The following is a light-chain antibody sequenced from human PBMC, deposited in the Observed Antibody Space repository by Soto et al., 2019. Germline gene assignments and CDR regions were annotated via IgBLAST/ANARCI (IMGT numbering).Light chain of an antibody. V-gene: IGLV1-44*01. CDR1: SSNIGSNT. Sequence: QAVLTQPLSASASPGQRVTISCSGGSSNIGSNTVAWYQHLPGTAPPRLIFTAGQRPSGVPGRFSGSKSGTSASLAISGLQSEDEGDYYCCSFAGSDSSDYVFGTGTKLTVL. CDR3: CSFAGSDSSDYV. CDR2: TAG. J-gene: IGLJ1*01.